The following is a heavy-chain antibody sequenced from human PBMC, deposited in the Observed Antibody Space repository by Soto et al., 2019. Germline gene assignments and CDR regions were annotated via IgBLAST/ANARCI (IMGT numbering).Heavy chain of an antibody. Sequence: GSLRLSCAASGFTFNIYALHWVRQAPGKGLEWVAVISFDGTRKYYSDSVKGRFTISRDNLKNTLYLQMNNLRVEDAALYFCAREDDYGYRYINYGLDVWGQGTTVTVSS. CDR1: GFTFNIYA. CDR2: ISFDGTRK. J-gene: IGHJ6*02. D-gene: IGHD4-17*01. CDR3: AREDDYGYRYINYGLDV. V-gene: IGHV3-30-3*01.